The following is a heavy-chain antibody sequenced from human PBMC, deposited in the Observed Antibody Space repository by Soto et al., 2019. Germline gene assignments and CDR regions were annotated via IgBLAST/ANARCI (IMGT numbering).Heavy chain of an antibody. Sequence: GGSLRLSCAASGLTMSDYWIHWVRQAPGQGPVWVAGIDNGGRSTSYADSVKGRFTISRDNSKNTLYLQMNSLRAEDTAVYYCAKVPGYCSGGSCYNDYWGQGTLVTVSS. J-gene: IGHJ4*02. V-gene: IGHV3-74*01. CDR1: GLTMSDYW. D-gene: IGHD2-15*01. CDR2: IDNGGRST. CDR3: AKVPGYCSGGSCYNDY.